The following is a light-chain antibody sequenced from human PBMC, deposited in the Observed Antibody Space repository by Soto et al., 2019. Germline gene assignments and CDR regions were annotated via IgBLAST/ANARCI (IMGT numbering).Light chain of an antibody. CDR2: AAS. Sequence: EVVLTPSPATLSLSPGERATLSCRASQSVTSYLAWYQQKPGQAPRLLIYAASNRATGIPARFSGSGSGTDFTLTISSLEPEDFAVYYCQQRSNWPPVYTFGQGTK. CDR3: QQRSNWPPVYT. CDR1: QSVTSY. V-gene: IGKV3-11*01. J-gene: IGKJ2*01.